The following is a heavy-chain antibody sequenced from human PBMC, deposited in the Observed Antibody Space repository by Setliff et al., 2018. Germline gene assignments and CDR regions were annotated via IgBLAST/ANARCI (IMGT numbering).Heavy chain of an antibody. CDR3: ARGLGYCSSTSCLSYGMDV. Sequence: ASVKVSCKASGYTFTSYDINWVRQAPGQGLEWMGWINAGNGNTKYSQKFQGRVTITRDTSASTAYMELSSLRSEDTAVYYCARGLGYCSSTSCLSYGMDVWGQGTTVTVSS. D-gene: IGHD2-2*01. J-gene: IGHJ6*02. CDR2: INAGNGNT. V-gene: IGHV1-3*01. CDR1: GYTFTSYD.